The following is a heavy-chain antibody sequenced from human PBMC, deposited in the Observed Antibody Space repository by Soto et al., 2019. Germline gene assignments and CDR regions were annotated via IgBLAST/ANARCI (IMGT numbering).Heavy chain of an antibody. D-gene: IGHD6-6*01. Sequence: ASVKVSCKASGYTFTSYDINWVRQATGQGLEWMGWMNPNSGNTGYAQKFQGRVTMTRNTSISTAYMELSSLRSEDTAVYYCARGGRLRLQGIAARPGRGKDYYYYMDVWGKGTTVNVSS. CDR2: MNPNSGNT. V-gene: IGHV1-8*01. J-gene: IGHJ6*03. CDR1: GYTFTSYD. CDR3: ARGGRLRLQGIAARPGRGKDYYYYMDV.